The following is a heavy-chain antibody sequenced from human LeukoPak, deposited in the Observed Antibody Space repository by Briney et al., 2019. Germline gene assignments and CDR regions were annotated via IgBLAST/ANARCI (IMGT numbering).Heavy chain of an antibody. CDR2: ISSSSSYI. CDR1: GFTFSSYS. D-gene: IGHD6-19*01. J-gene: IGHJ4*02. V-gene: IGHV3-21*01. Sequence: GGSLRLSCAASGFTFSSYSMNWVRQAPGKGLEWVSSISSSSSYIYYADSVKGRFTISRDNAKNSLYLQMNSLRAEDTAVYYCAKDGLISSGWYDPFDYWGQGTLVTVSS. CDR3: AKDGLISSGWYDPFDY.